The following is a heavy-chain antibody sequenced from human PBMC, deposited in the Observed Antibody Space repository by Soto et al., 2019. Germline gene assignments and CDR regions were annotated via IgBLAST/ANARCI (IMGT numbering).Heavy chain of an antibody. D-gene: IGHD3-3*01. V-gene: IGHV3-30*18. J-gene: IGHJ6*02. CDR1: GFTFSSYG. CDR2: ISYDGSNK. CDR3: AKERLYDFWSGYYYYGMDV. Sequence: GGSLRLSCAASGFTFSSYGMHWVRQAPGKGLEWVAVISYDGSNKYYADSVKGRFTISRDNSKDTLYLQMNSLRAGDTAVYYCAKERLYDFWSGYYYYGMDVWGQGTTVTVSS.